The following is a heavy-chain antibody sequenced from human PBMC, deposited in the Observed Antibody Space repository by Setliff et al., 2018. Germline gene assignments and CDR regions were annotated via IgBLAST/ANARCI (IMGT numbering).Heavy chain of an antibody. D-gene: IGHD1-26*01. V-gene: IGHV3-30*02. CDR2: IRYDGSNK. Sequence: LRLSCAASGFTFSSYGMHWVRQAPGKGLEWVAFIRYDGSNKYYADSVKGRFTISRDNSKNTLYLQMNSLRAEDTAVYYCAKDRGIVGAPDAFDIWGQGTIVTVSS. CDR3: AKDRGIVGAPDAFDI. J-gene: IGHJ3*02. CDR1: GFTFSSYG.